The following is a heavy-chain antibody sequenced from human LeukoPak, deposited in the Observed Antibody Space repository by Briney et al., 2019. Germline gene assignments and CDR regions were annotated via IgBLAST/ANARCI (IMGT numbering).Heavy chain of an antibody. V-gene: IGHV4-34*01. J-gene: IGHJ4*02. CDR2: INHSGST. D-gene: IGHD5-18*01. Sequence: PGGSLRLSCAASGFTVSSNYMSWIRQPPGKGLEWIGEINHSGSTNYNPSLKSRVTISVDTSKNQFSLKLSSVTAADTAVYYCARYVDTAMVTGEGFDYWGQGTLVTVSS. CDR1: GFTVSSNY. CDR3: ARYVDTAMVTGEGFDY.